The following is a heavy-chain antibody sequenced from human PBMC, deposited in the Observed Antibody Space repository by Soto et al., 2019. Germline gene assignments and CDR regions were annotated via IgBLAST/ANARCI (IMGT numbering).Heavy chain of an antibody. V-gene: IGHV3-30-3*01. CDR1: GFTFSSYA. J-gene: IGHJ6*02. CDR3: ARDQTYSSSWYYYYYYGMDV. D-gene: IGHD6-13*01. CDR2: ISYDGSNK. Sequence: QVQLVESGGGVVQPGRSLRLSCAASGFTFSSYAMHWVRQAPGKGLEWVAVISYDGSNKYYADSVKGRFTISRDNSKNTLYLQMNSLRAEDTAVHYCARDQTYSSSWYYYYYYGMDVWGQGTTVTVSS.